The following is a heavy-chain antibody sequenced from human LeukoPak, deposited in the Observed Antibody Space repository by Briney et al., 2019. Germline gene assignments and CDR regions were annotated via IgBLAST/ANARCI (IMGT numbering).Heavy chain of an antibody. CDR1: GVSISSNY. CDR2: IYYSGST. J-gene: IGHJ4*02. Sequence: SETLSLTCSVSGVSISSNYWSWIRQPAGKGLEWIGRIYYSGSTNYNPSLKSRLTMSVDTSKNQFSLNLNSVTAADTAVYFCAKSKYYDSSGYYSFEFWGRGTLVTVSS. V-gene: IGHV4-4*07. D-gene: IGHD3-22*01. CDR3: AKSKYYDSSGYYSFEF.